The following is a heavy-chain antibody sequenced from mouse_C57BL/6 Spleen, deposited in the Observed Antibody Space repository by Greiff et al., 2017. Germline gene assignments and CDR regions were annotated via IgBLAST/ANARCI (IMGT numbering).Heavy chain of an antibody. CDR2: INPNNGGT. CDR3: ARAEEITTVVDPYWYFDV. Sequence: EVMLVESGPELVKPGASVKIPCKASGYTFTDYNMDWVKQSHGKSLEWFGDINPNNGGTIYNQKFKGKATLTVDKYSSTAYMELRSLTSEDTAVYYCARAEEITTVVDPYWYFDVWGTGTTVTVSS. J-gene: IGHJ1*03. D-gene: IGHD1-1*01. CDR1: GYTFTDYN. V-gene: IGHV1-18*01.